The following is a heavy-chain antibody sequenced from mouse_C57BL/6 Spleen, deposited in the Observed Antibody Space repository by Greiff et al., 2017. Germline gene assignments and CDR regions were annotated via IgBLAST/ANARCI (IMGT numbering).Heavy chain of an antibody. CDR2: IDPANGNT. Sequence: EVQLQQSVAELVRPGASVKLSCTASGFNIKNTYMHWVKQRPEQGLEWIGRIDPANGNTKYAPKFQGKATITADTSSNTAYLQLSSLTSEDTAIYYCEGDYTTVVAPYYFDYWGQGTTLTVSS. CDR1: GFNIKNTY. J-gene: IGHJ2*01. CDR3: EGDYTTVVAPYYFDY. V-gene: IGHV14-3*01. D-gene: IGHD1-1*01.